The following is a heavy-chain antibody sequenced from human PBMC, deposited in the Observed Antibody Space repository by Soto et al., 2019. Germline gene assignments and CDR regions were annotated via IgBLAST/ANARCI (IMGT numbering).Heavy chain of an antibody. V-gene: IGHV3-13*04. Sequence: PGGSLRLSYAASGFTFSSYDMHWVRQGSGKGLEWVSSIASTGDPYYPGSVKGRFTISRENAKNSLYLHINSLTIGDTAVYYCAREGTGGGFDIWGQGTLVTVSS. CDR1: GFTFSSYD. CDR3: AREGTGGGFDI. CDR2: IASTGDP. D-gene: IGHD1-1*01. J-gene: IGHJ3*02.